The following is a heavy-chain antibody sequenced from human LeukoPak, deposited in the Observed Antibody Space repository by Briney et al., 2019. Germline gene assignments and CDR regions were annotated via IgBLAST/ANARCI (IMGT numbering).Heavy chain of an antibody. CDR2: ISGSGGST. J-gene: IGHJ4*02. Sequence: GGSLRLSCAASGFTFSSYAMSWVRQAPEKGLEWVSAISGSGGSTYYADSVKGRFTISRDNSKNTLYLQMNSLRAEDTAVYYCAKDSWDLGYCSGGSCYPVDYWGQGTLVTVSS. D-gene: IGHD2-15*01. CDR3: AKDSWDLGYCSGGSCYPVDY. CDR1: GFTFSSYA. V-gene: IGHV3-23*01.